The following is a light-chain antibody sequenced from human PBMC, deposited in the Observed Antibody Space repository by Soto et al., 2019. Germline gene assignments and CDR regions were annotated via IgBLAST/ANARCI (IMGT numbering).Light chain of an antibody. V-gene: IGKV3-15*01. Sequence: EVVMTQSPATLSVSPGERVILSCRASQSVSGNLVWYQQKPGQAPRVLIYGTSTRATGIPARFSGSGSGTEFTLTISSLQSEDFAVYYCQQYNNWPQTFGQGTKVDIK. CDR1: QSVSGN. CDR2: GTS. J-gene: IGKJ1*01. CDR3: QQYNNWPQT.